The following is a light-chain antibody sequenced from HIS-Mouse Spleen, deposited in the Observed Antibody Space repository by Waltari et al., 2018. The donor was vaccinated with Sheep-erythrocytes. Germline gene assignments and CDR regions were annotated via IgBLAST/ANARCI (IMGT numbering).Light chain of an antibody. Sequence: QSALTQPASVSGSPGQSITISCTGTSSDVGSYTLVSWYQQHPGKAPKLMIDEGSKRPSGVSNRFSGSKSGNTASLTISGLQAEDEADYYCCSYAGSSTPWVFGGGTKLTVL. CDR2: EGS. CDR1: SSDVGSYTL. J-gene: IGLJ3*02. V-gene: IGLV2-23*01. CDR3: CSYAGSSTPWV.